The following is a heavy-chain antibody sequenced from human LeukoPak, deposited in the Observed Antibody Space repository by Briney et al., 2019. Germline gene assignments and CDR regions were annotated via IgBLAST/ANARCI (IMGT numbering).Heavy chain of an antibody. CDR1: GFIVSSND. Sequence: GGSLRLSCAASGFIVSSNDMSWVRQAPGKGLEWVSVINSGGSTYYADSVKGRFTISRDNSKNTLYFQMNSLRAEDTAVYYCARHRTDNYGSGSYYSGHFERSNWFDPWGQGTLVTVSS. CDR2: INSGGST. D-gene: IGHD3-10*01. J-gene: IGHJ5*02. CDR3: ARHRTDNYGSGSYYSGHFERSNWFDP. V-gene: IGHV3-66*04.